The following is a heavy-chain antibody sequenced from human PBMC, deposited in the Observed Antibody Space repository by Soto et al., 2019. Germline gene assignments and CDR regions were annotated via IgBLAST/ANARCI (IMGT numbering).Heavy chain of an antibody. V-gene: IGHV3-15*07. D-gene: IGHD2-15*01. CDR2: TKTNTEGGTT. CDR3: STGSVECV. Sequence: EVQLVESGGGFIYPGGSLSLSCAASGLTRSNAWMNCVRQAPGTGLEWVGRTKTNTEGGTTDYAAAVKGRFTGSRDDSTDTLYLQMNSLKTDDTAVDSCSTGSVECVWGPGPRVTFSS. CDR1: GLTRSNAW. J-gene: IGHJ6*01.